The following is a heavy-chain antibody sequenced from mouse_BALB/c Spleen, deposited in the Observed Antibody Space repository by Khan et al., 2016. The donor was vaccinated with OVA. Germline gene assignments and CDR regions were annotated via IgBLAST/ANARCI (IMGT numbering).Heavy chain of an antibody. V-gene: IGHV1-77*01. D-gene: IGHD1-1*01. J-gene: IGHJ3*01. Sequence: QVQLQQSGPELVKPGASVKMSCKASGYSFTDYIISWVKRRTGQGLQWIGEIYPGSGSIYSNEKFKGKATLTADKSSNTACMQLSSLTSEDSAVYFCARRDYGSSYPGFVYWGQGTLVTVSA. CDR1: GYSFTDYI. CDR3: ARRDYGSSYPGFVY. CDR2: IYPGSGSI.